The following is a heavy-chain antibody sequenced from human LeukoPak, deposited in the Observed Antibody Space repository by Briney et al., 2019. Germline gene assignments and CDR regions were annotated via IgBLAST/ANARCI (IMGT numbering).Heavy chain of an antibody. V-gene: IGHV4-39*01. CDR2: VHYSGST. CDR1: GGSISSSSHY. D-gene: IGHD3-16*01. CDR3: VRGSTLRHYQF. J-gene: IGHJ4*02. Sequence: SETLSLTCTVSGGSISSSSHYWAWIRQPPGKGQEWIGSVHYSGSTYYNPSLKSRTTVSVDTAKNQFSLKLSSVTAADTAVYYCVRGSTLRHYQFWGQGTLVTVSS.